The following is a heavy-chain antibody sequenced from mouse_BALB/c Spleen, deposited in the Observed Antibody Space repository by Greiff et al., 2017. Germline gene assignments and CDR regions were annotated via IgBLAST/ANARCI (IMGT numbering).Heavy chain of an antibody. D-gene: IGHD2-1*01. CDR1: GFTFSSYG. CDR3: ARLVTTYYAMDY. Sequence: EVQLQESGGDLVKPGGSLKLSCAASGFTFSSYGMSWVRQTPDKRLEWVATISSGGSYTYYPDSVKGRFTISRDNAKNTLYLQMSSLKSEDTAMYYCARLVTTYYAMDYWGQGTSVTVSS. CDR2: ISSGGSYT. V-gene: IGHV5-6*01. J-gene: IGHJ4*01.